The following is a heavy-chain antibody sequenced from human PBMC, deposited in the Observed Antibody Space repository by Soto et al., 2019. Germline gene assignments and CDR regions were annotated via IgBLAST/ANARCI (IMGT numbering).Heavy chain of an antibody. V-gene: IGHV3-48*04. Sequence: GGSLRLSCAASGFTFSSYSMNWVRQAQGKGLEWVSYISSSGSTIYYADSVKGRFTISRDNAKNSLYLQMNSLRAEDTAVYYCARAADYGDYPGDGMDVWGQGTTVTVSS. CDR3: ARAADYGDYPGDGMDV. CDR2: ISSSGSTI. D-gene: IGHD4-17*01. CDR1: GFTFSSYS. J-gene: IGHJ6*02.